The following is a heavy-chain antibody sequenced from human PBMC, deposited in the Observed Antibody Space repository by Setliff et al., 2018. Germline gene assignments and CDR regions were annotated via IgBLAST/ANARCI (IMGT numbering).Heavy chain of an antibody. V-gene: IGHV4-59*08. D-gene: IGHD7-27*01. CDR2: IYSSGIT. CDR3: ARQPPLNWAIPFDL. CDR1: GESSSGYY. Sequence: PSETLSLTCAIYGESSSGYYWSWIRQSPGKGLEWIGYIYSSGITNYNPSLKSRLTMSVDTSKNQFSLHLSSMTAADTAVYYCARQPPLNWAIPFDLWGQGKRVTVSS. J-gene: IGHJ3*01.